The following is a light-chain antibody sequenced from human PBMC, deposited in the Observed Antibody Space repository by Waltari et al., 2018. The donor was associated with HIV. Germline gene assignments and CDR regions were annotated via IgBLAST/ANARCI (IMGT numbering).Light chain of an antibody. V-gene: IGLV8-61*01. CDR1: SGSVSSSYH. CDR3: VLYMGSGNWV. J-gene: IGLJ3*02. Sequence: QTVVTQAPSFSVSPGGTVPLTCGLSSGSVSSSYHPTWYQQPPGQAPRTLIYSTNARSSGVPDPFSGSILGNKAALTITGAQADDESDYYCVLYMGSGNWVFGGGTKLTVL. CDR2: STN.